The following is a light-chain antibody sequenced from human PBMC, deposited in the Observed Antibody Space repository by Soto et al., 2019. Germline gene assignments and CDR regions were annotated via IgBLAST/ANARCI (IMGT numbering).Light chain of an antibody. Sequence: DIHMTQSPSTLSASVGDRVTITCRASQSIGGWLAWFQQKPGKAPQLLIYDASRLESGVPSRFSGNVSGLEFTLTISSLQPDDSATYYCQQYKTYSVTFGQGTKVEI. V-gene: IGKV1-5*01. CDR2: DAS. CDR3: QQYKTYSVT. CDR1: QSIGGW. J-gene: IGKJ1*01.